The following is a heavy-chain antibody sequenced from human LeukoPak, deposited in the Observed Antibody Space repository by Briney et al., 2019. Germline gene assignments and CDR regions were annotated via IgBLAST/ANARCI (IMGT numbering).Heavy chain of an antibody. CDR3: ARDLRYCSGGSCYGRYGY. J-gene: IGHJ4*02. CDR1: GYTFTGYY. V-gene: IGHV1-2*02. CDR2: INPNSGGT. Sequence: EASVKVSCKASGYTFTGYYMHWVRQAPGQGLEWMGWINPNSGGTNYAQKFQGRVTMTRDTSISTAYMELSRLRSDDTAVYYCARDLRYCSGGSCYGRYGYWGQGTLVTVSS. D-gene: IGHD2-15*01.